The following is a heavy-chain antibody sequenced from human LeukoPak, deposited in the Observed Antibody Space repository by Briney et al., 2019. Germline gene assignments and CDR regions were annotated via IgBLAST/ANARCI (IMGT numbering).Heavy chain of an antibody. Sequence: GGSLRLSCSASGFTFDTFVMHWVRQAPGKGLEYVSGISGNGGSTYNADFVKGRFTISRDNSKNTLFLQMTSLRAEVTAVYYCVNQISGWVYWGQGTLVTVSS. CDR2: ISGNGGST. V-gene: IGHV3-64D*06. D-gene: IGHD6-19*01. J-gene: IGHJ4*02. CDR1: GFTFDTFV. CDR3: VNQISGWVY.